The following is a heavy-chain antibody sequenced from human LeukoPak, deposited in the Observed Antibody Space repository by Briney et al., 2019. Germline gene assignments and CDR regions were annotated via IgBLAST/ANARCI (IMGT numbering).Heavy chain of an antibody. Sequence: GGSLRLSCAASGFTFSSYEMNWVRQAPGRGLEWVSYISSSGSTIYYADSVKGRFIISRDNAKDSLYLQMNSLRVEDTAVYYCLRGDRRDYWGQGTLVTVSS. CDR1: GFTFSSYE. V-gene: IGHV3-48*03. J-gene: IGHJ4*02. CDR3: LRGDRRDY. CDR2: ISSSGSTI.